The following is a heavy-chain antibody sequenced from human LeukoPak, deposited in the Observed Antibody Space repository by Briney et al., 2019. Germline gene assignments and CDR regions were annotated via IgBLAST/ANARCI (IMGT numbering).Heavy chain of an antibody. D-gene: IGHD6-13*01. CDR1: GFTFSSYS. CDR3: ARDSGSSWFDY. J-gene: IGHJ4*02. V-gene: IGHV3-48*04. Sequence: GGSLRLSCAASGFTFSSYSMNWVRQAPGKGLEWVSYISSSSSTIYYADSVKGRFTISRDNAKNSLYLQMNSLRAEDTAVYYCARDSGSSWFDYWGQGTLVTVSS. CDR2: ISSSSSTI.